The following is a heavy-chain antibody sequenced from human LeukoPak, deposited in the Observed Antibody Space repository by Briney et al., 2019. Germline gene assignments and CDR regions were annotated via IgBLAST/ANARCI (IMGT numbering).Heavy chain of an antibody. V-gene: IGHV3-74*01. Sequence: QPGGSLRLSCAASGFTFSSYWMHWVRQPPGKGLVWVSRINNDGSSTSYADSVKGRFTISRDNARNTLYLQMNSLRAEATAVSCCATYGIYYDSRYAFETWGKGTTVTVPS. J-gene: IGHJ3*02. CDR3: ATYGIYYDSRYAFET. CDR2: INNDGSST. CDR1: GFTFSSYW. D-gene: IGHD5-12*01.